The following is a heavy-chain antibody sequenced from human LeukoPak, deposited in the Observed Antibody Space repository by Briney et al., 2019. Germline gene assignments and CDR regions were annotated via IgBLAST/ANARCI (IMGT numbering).Heavy chain of an antibody. V-gene: IGHV1-46*01. J-gene: IGHJ6*02. CDR2: INPSGGST. CDR1: GYTFTSYY. Sequence: GASVKVSCKASGYTFTSYYMHWVRQAPGQGLEWMGIINPSGGSTSYAQKFQGRVTMTRDTSTSTVYMELSSLRSEDTAVYYCASPSGKGSYDILTGYSHSYGMDVWGQGTTVTVSS. D-gene: IGHD3-9*01. CDR3: ASPSGKGSYDILTGYSHSYGMDV.